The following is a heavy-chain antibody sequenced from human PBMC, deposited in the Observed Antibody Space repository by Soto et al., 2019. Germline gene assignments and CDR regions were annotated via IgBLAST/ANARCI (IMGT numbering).Heavy chain of an antibody. J-gene: IGHJ5*02. CDR2: INPSGGST. V-gene: IGHV1-46*03. CDR3: ARGVIMVRGVIITGFDP. D-gene: IGHD3-10*01. Sequence: ASVKVSCKASGYTFTSYYMHWVRQAPGQGLEWMGIINPSGGSTSYAQKFQGRVTMTRDTSTSTVYMELGSLRSEDTAVYYCARGVIMVRGVIITGFDPWGQGTLVTVSS. CDR1: GYTFTSYY.